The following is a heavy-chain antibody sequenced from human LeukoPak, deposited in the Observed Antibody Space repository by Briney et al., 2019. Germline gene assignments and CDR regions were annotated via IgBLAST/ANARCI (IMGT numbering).Heavy chain of an antibody. CDR3: AKDHEVWYRSSHDY. Sequence: GGSLRLSCAASGFTFSSYAMSWVRQAPGKGLEWVSAISGSGGSTYYADSVKGRFTISRDNSKNTLYLQMNSLRAEDTAVYYCAKDHEVWYRSSHDYWGQGTLVTVSS. J-gene: IGHJ4*02. V-gene: IGHV3-23*01. D-gene: IGHD6-13*01. CDR1: GFTFSSYA. CDR2: ISGSGGST.